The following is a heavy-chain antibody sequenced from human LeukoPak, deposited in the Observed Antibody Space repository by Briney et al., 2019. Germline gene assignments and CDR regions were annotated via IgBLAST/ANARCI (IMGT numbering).Heavy chain of an antibody. V-gene: IGHV4-34*01. D-gene: IGHD3-10*01. CDR1: GGSFSGYY. J-gene: IGHJ5*02. CDR2: INHSGST. Sequence: SETLSLTCAVYGGSFSGYYWSWIRQPPGKGLEWIGEINHSGSTNYNPSLKSRVTISVDTSKNQFSLKLSSVTAADTAVYYCARLEYYGSGSPWGQGTLVTVSS. CDR3: ARLEYYGSGSP.